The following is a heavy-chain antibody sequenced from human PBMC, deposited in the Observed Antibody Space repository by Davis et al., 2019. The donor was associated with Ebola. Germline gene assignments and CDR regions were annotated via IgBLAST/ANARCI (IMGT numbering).Heavy chain of an antibody. Sequence: PSETLSLTCAVYGGSFSGYYWSWIRQPPGKGLEWIGEINHSGSTNYNPSLKSRVTISVDTSKNLFSLKLSSVTAADTAVYYCARAPYYYYGMDVWGQGTTVTVSS. CDR3: ARAPYYYYGMDV. J-gene: IGHJ6*02. V-gene: IGHV4-34*01. CDR1: GGSFSGYY. CDR2: INHSGST.